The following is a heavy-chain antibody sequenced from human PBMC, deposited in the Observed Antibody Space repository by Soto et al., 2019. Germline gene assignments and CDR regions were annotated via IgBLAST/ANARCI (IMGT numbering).Heavy chain of an antibody. Sequence: QERLVQSGAEVRKPGSSVKVSCKVTGGTSTRYAINWVRQAPGQGLEWMGGIVPMFGTSKYAQKFQGRVTITADTSTNIAYMELRILRSEDTAAYYCNRGSEYDFWSGYLWGQGTLVSVCS. CDR2: IVPMFGTS. V-gene: IGHV1-69*06. CDR1: GGTSTRYA. D-gene: IGHD3-3*01. J-gene: IGHJ4*02. CDR3: NRGSEYDFWSGYL.